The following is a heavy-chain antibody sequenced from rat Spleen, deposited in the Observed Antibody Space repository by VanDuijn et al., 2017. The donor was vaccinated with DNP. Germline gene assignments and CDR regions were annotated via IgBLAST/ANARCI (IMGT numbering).Heavy chain of an antibody. CDR3: ARWGTYFDY. V-gene: IGHV3-1*01. Sequence: EVRLQESGPGLVKPSQSLSLTCSVTGYSITSNYWGWIRQFPGNKMEYIGHISYSGSPNYNPSLKSRISITRDTSKNQFFLQVNSVTTEDTATYYCARWGTYFDYWGQGVMVTVSS. CDR1: GYSITSNY. CDR2: ISYSGSP. J-gene: IGHJ2*01.